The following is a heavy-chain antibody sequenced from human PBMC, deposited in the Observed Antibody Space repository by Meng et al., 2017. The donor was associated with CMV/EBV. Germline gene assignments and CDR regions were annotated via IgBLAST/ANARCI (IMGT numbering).Heavy chain of an antibody. J-gene: IGHJ6*02. CDR2: SNAGNGNT. CDR3: ARVNSSSFGYYYYGMDV. CDR1: GYTFTSYA. Sequence: ASVKVSCKASGYTFTSYAMHWVRQAPGQRLEWMGWSNAGNGNTKYSQEFQGRVTITRDTSASTAYMELSSLRSEDTAVYYCARVNSSSFGYYYYGMDVWGQGTTVTVSS. V-gene: IGHV1-3*02. D-gene: IGHD6-6*01.